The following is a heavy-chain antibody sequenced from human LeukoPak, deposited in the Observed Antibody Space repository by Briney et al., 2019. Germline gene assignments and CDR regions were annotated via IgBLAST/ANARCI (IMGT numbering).Heavy chain of an antibody. CDR2: IIPILGIA. CDR1: GYTFINYG. V-gene: IGHV1-69*04. J-gene: IGHJ4*02. D-gene: IGHD3-10*01. CDR3: ASLGYYGSGSPSEY. Sequence: GASVKVSCKASGYTFINYGISWVRQAPGQGLEWMGRIIPILGIANYAQKFQGKVTITADKSTGTAYMELSSLRSEDTAVYYCASLGYYGSGSPSEYWGQGTLVTVSS.